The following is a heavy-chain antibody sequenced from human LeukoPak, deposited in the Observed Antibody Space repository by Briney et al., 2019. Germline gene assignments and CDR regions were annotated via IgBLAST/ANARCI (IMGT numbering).Heavy chain of an antibody. CDR3: AKRRVRGVTDYYFDY. CDR2: ITRSSGTI. J-gene: IGHJ4*02. D-gene: IGHD3-10*01. CDR1: GFPFSSYN. V-gene: IGHV3-48*01. Sequence: GGSLRLSCAASGFPFSSYNMNWVRQAPGKGLEWVSYITRSSGTIHYADSVKGRFTISRDNSKNTLYLQMNSLRAEDTAVYYCAKRRVRGVTDYYFDYWGQGTLVTVSS.